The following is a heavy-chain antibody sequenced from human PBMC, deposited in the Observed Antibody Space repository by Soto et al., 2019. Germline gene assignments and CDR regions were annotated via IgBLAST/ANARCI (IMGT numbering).Heavy chain of an antibody. CDR2: IYHSGST. V-gene: IGHV4-38-2*02. CDR3: ARDVRKVLRFLEWSHPEGWFDP. Sequence: SETLSLTCAVSGYSISSGYYWGWIRQPPGKGLEWIGSIYHSGSTYYNPSLKSRVTISVDTPKNQFSLKLSSVTAADTAVYYCARDVRKVLRFLEWSHPEGWFDPWGQGTLVTVSS. CDR1: GYSISSGYY. D-gene: IGHD3-3*01. J-gene: IGHJ5*02.